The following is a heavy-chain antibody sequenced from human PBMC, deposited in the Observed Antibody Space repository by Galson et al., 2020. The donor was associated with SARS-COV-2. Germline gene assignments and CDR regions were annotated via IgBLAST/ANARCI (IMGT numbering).Heavy chain of an antibody. CDR3: AREVGFLGTLRRFDP. CDR2: IIPILGIA. V-gene: IGHV1-69*10. CDR1: GGTFSSYA. J-gene: IGHJ5*02. D-gene: IGHD3-3*01. Sequence: SVKVSCKASGGTFSSYAISWVRQAPGQGLEWMGGIIPILGIANYAQKFQGRVTITADKSTSTAYMELSSLRSEDTAVYYCAREVGFLGTLRRFDPWGQGTLVTVSS.